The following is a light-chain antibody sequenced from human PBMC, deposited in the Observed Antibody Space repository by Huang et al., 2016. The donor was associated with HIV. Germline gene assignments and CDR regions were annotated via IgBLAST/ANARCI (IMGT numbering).Light chain of an antibody. J-gene: IGKJ1*01. V-gene: IGKV1-39*01. CDR1: QSIRKY. CDR3: QQSDDTPRT. CDR2: SAS. Sequence: DIQMTQSPSSLSASVGDRVTIACRASQSIRKYLNWYQQKPGEAPKLLMHSASSLQSGVPSRFSGSGSGTDVTLTIASLQPEDFATYYCQQSDDTPRTFGQGTKVVI.